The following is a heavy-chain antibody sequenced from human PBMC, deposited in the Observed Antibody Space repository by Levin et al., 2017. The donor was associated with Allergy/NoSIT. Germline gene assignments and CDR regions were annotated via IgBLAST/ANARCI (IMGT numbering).Heavy chain of an antibody. Sequence: GESLKISCEASGFPFRNYGMDWVRQAPGKGLEWVAIIAYDGSSEYYADSVKGRFTISRDNSKYSLYLQMNSLRPEDTAVYYCAKGPLFGDPFDYWGRGTLVTVSS. D-gene: IGHD2-21*01. CDR3: AKGPLFGDPFDY. CDR1: GFPFRNYG. V-gene: IGHV3-30*18. CDR2: IAYDGSSE. J-gene: IGHJ4*02.